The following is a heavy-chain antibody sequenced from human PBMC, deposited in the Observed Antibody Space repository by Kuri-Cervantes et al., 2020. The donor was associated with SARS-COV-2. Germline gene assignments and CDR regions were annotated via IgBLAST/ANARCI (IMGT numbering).Heavy chain of an antibody. J-gene: IGHJ4*02. CDR2: IYYSGST. Sequence: GSLRLSCTVSGGSISSSSYYWGWIRQPPGKGLEWIGSIYYSGSTYYNPSLKSRVTISVDTSKNQFSLKLSSVTAADTAVYYCARLTTSYFDYWGRGTLVTVSS. V-gene: IGHV4-39*01. D-gene: IGHD4-11*01. CDR3: ARLTTSYFDY. CDR1: GGSISSSSYY.